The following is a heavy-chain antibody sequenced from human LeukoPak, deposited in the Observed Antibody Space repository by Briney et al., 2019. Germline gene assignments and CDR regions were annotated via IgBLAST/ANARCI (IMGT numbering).Heavy chain of an antibody. D-gene: IGHD3-22*01. V-gene: IGHV4-4*07. Sequence: PSETLSLTCTVSGGSMSSFYWDWIRQPAGKGLQWIGRIYTSGVTNYNPSLKSRVTMSVDTPKNQFSLKLSSVTAADTAVYYCAREWTSGDGSGYPYYFDYWGPGTLVTVSS. J-gene: IGHJ4*02. CDR2: IYTSGVT. CDR1: GGSMSSFY. CDR3: AREWTSGDGSGYPYYFDY.